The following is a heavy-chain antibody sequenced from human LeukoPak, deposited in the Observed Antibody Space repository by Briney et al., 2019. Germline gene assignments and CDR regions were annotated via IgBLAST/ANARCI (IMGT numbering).Heavy chain of an antibody. CDR1: GYTFTGYY. V-gene: IGHV1-2*02. Sequence: ASVKVSCKASGYTFTGYYMHWVRQAPGQGLEWMGWINPNSGGTNYAQKFQGRVTMTRDTSISTAYMELSRLRSDDTAVYYCARDFPYYYDRVGAFDIWGQGTMVTVSS. CDR3: ARDFPYYYDRVGAFDI. D-gene: IGHD3-22*01. CDR2: INPNSGGT. J-gene: IGHJ3*02.